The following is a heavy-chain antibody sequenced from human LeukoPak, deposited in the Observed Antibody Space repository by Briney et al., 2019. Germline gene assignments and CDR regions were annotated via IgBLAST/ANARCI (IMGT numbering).Heavy chain of an antibody. CDR1: GGSISSGSYY. Sequence: SETLSLTCTVSGGSISSGSYYWGWIRQPPGKGLEWIGSIYHSGSTYYNPSLKSRVTISVDTSKNQFSLKLSSVTAADTAVYYCARVYNWNSSGLGAPRDWGRGTLVTVSS. V-gene: IGHV4-39*07. CDR3: ARVYNWNSSGLGAPRD. CDR2: IYHSGST. J-gene: IGHJ4*02. D-gene: IGHD1-7*01.